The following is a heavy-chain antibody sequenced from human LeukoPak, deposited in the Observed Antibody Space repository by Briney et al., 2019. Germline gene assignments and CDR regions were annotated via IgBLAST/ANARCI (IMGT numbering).Heavy chain of an antibody. CDR1: GYTFTSYG. Sequence: ASVKVSCKASGYTFTSYGISWVRQAPGQGLEWMGWISAYNGNTNYAQKLQGRVTMTRDTSTSTVYMELSSLRSEDTAVYYCARRNYYDSSGYSFDYWGQGTLVTVSS. CDR2: ISAYNGNT. V-gene: IGHV1-18*01. J-gene: IGHJ4*02. D-gene: IGHD3-22*01. CDR3: ARRNYYDSSGYSFDY.